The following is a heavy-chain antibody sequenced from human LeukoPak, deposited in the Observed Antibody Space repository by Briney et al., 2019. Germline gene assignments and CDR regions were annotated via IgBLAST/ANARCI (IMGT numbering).Heavy chain of an antibody. CDR2: INWNGGST. V-gene: IGHV3-20*04. J-gene: IGHJ4*02. Sequence: GGSLRLSCAASGFTFDDYGMSWVRQAPGKGLEWVSGINWNGGSTGYADSVKGRFTISRDNAKNSLYLQMNSLRAEDTALYYCGKDLWTLGSGGYFDYWGQGTLVTVSS. CDR1: GFTFDDYG. CDR3: GKDLWTLGSGGYFDY. D-gene: IGHD3-10*02.